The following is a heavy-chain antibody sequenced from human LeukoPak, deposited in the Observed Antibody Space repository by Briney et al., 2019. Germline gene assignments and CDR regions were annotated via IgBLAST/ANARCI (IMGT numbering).Heavy chain of an antibody. CDR2: IYYSGST. Sequence: PSETLSLTCAVSGGSISSGGYSWSWIRQPPGKGLEWIGYIYYSGSTYYNPSLKSRVTISVDTSKNQFSLKLSSVTAADTAVYYCAGSGNSFGYGYFYHYMDVWGKGTTVTVSS. J-gene: IGHJ6*03. CDR3: AGSGNSFGYGYFYHYMDV. CDR1: GGSISSGGYS. D-gene: IGHD5-18*01. V-gene: IGHV4-30-4*07.